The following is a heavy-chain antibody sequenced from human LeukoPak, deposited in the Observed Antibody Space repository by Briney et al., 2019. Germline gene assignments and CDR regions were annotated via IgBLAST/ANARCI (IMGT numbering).Heavy chain of an antibody. Sequence: SETLSLTCAVYGGSFSGYYWSWIRQPPGKGLEWIGEINHSGSTNYNPSLKSRVTISVDTSKNQFSLKLSSVTAADTAVYYCARRGRIMITFGGVRFDYWGQGTLVTVSS. CDR1: GGSFSGYY. J-gene: IGHJ4*02. CDR2: INHSGST. V-gene: IGHV4-34*01. CDR3: ARRGRIMITFGGVRFDY. D-gene: IGHD3-16*01.